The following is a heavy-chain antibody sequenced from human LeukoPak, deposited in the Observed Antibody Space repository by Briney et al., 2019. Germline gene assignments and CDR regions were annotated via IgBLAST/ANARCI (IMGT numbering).Heavy chain of an antibody. CDR2: ISWNSGSI. V-gene: IGHV3-9*03. J-gene: IGHJ4*02. Sequence: PGGSLRLSRAASGFTFDDYAMHWVRQAPGKGLEWVSGISWNSGSIGYADSVKGRFTISRDNSKNTLSLQMGSLRAEDMAVYYCARDPSLRDSSGYYPKYYFDYWGQGTLVTVSS. CDR1: GFTFDDYA. CDR3: ARDPSLRDSSGYYPKYYFDY. D-gene: IGHD3-22*01.